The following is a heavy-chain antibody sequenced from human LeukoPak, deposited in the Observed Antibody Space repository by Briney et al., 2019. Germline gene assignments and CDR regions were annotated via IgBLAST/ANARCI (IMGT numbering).Heavy chain of an antibody. Sequence: SVKVSCKVSGGTLSIYAINRVRQAPGQGLEWMGRVIPISGIRNYAQNFQGRVTITADESSGTAYMELSGLRSEDTAIYYCARLNDGGISHWGQGTLVTVSP. CDR2: VIPISGIR. CDR1: GGTLSIYA. CDR3: ARLNDGGISH. V-gene: IGHV1-69*13. J-gene: IGHJ4*02. D-gene: IGHD4-23*01.